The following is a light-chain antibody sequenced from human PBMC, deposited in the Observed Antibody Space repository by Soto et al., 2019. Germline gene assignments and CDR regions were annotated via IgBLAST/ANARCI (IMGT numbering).Light chain of an antibody. Sequence: QSVLTQPPSASGTPGQRVTISCSGTSTNIGNNAVNWCQQLPGTAPKLLIYNNNQRPSGVPDRFSGSKSGTSASLAISGLQSDDEADYYCAAWDDSLNGYVFGTGTKVTVL. CDR1: STNIGNNA. CDR2: NNN. CDR3: AAWDDSLNGYV. V-gene: IGLV1-44*01. J-gene: IGLJ1*01.